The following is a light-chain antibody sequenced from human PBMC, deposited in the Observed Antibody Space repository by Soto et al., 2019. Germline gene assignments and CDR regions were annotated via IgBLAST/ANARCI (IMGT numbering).Light chain of an antibody. CDR2: GAS. J-gene: IGKJ2*01. CDR1: QSVSSSY. V-gene: IGKV3-20*01. Sequence: EIVLTQSPGTLSLSPGERATLSCRASQSVSSSYLAWYQQKPGQAPRLLIYGASSRATGIPDRFSGSASGTDFTLTISRLEPEDFAVYYCQQYGSSPYTFGQGTKLESK. CDR3: QQYGSSPYT.